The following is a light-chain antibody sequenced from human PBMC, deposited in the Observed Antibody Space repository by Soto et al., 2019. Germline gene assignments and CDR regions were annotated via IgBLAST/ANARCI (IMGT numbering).Light chain of an antibody. CDR3: QKKITGET. Sequence: EIVMTQSPATLSVSPGERATLSCRASQSVSSNLAWYQQKPGQTPRLLIYGASTRATGIPARFSGSGSGTEFPPPFSTLHSKVFAFYYCQKKITGETFGKGTKGKIK. V-gene: IGKV3-15*01. CDR1: QSVSSN. J-gene: IGKJ1*01. CDR2: GAS.